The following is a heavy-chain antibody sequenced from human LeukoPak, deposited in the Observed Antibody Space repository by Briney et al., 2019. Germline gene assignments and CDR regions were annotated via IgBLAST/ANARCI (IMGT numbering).Heavy chain of an antibody. V-gene: IGHV1-24*01. D-gene: IGHD6-19*01. CDR2: FDPEDGET. Sequence: GASVKVSCKVSGYTLTELSMHWVRQAPGKGLEWMGGFDPEDGETIYAQKFQGRVTMTEDTSTDTAYMELRSLRSDDTAVYYCARDRAIAVAVDFDYWGQGTLVTVSS. CDR1: GYTLTELS. CDR3: ARDRAIAVAVDFDY. J-gene: IGHJ4*02.